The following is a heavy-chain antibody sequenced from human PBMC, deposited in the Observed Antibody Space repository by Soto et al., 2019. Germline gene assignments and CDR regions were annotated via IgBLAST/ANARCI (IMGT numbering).Heavy chain of an antibody. J-gene: IGHJ5*02. CDR2: VYYTGTT. D-gene: IGHD4-17*01. V-gene: IGHV4-59*01. CDR3: ARDTVLTGMFDL. Sequence: SETLSLTRPVSGGSIGSYRWSWVRQPPGKGLEWIASVYYTGTTNYNPSLGSRVTISIDAPENQISLKLTSVTAADTAFYYCARDTVLTGMFDLWGQGTLVTVSS. CDR1: GGSIGSYR.